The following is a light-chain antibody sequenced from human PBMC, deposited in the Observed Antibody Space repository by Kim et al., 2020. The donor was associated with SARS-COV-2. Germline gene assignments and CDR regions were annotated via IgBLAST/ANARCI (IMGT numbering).Light chain of an antibody. CDR3: QAWDSSTYV. CDR1: KLGDKY. CDR2: QDN. V-gene: IGLV3-1*01. J-gene: IGLJ1*01. Sequence: SVFPGQTASITCSGDKLGDKYASWYQQKPGQPPVLVIYQDNKRPSGIPERFSGSNSGNTATLTISGTQAMDEADYYCQAWDSSTYVFGPGTQLTVL.